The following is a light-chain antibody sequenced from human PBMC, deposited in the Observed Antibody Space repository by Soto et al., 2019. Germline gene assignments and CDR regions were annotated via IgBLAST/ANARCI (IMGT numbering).Light chain of an antibody. Sequence: EIVLTQSPATLSLSPGARATLSCRASQSVSSYLAWYQQKPGQAPRLLIYDASNRATGIPARFSGSGSGTYFTLTISSLEPEDFAVYYCQQRSNWPPEYTFGQGTKLEIK. CDR2: DAS. CDR1: QSVSSY. V-gene: IGKV3-11*01. J-gene: IGKJ2*01. CDR3: QQRSNWPPEYT.